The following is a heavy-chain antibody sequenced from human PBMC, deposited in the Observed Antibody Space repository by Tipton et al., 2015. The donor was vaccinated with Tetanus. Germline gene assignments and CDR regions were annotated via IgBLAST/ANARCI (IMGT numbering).Heavy chain of an antibody. Sequence: QVQLVQSGAEMKKPGASVKVSCKASGYTFTGYYMYWVRQAPGQGLEWMGWIDPNSGGTVYAQKFQGRVTRTRDMSISTAYMELSSLRSDDTAVYYCARDRGDYIYYGMDVWGPGTTVTVS. CDR2: IDPNSGGT. V-gene: IGHV1-2*02. CDR3: ARDRGDYIYYGMDV. D-gene: IGHD3-22*01. J-gene: IGHJ6*02. CDR1: GYTFTGYY.